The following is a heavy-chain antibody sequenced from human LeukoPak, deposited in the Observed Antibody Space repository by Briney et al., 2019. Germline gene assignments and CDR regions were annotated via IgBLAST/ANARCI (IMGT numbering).Heavy chain of an antibody. CDR1: GFTFSSCG. Sequence: GGSQRLSCAASGFTFSSCGMTWVRQAPGKGLEWVSSISGSDGGTYYADSVKGRFTISRDNSKNTLYLQMSSLRAEDTAIYYCAKRGPIYTSSPGNYFDYWGQGTLVTVSS. V-gene: IGHV3-23*01. J-gene: IGHJ4*02. D-gene: IGHD6-6*01. CDR2: ISGSDGGT. CDR3: AKRGPIYTSSPGNYFDY.